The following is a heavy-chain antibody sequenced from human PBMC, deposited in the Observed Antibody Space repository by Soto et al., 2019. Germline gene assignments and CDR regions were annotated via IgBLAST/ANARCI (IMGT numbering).Heavy chain of an antibody. V-gene: IGHV4-30-4*01. J-gene: IGHJ4*02. Sequence: PSETLSLTCTVSGGSISSGDYYWSWIRPPPGKGLEWIGYIYYSGSTYYNPSLKSRVTISVDTSKNQFTLKLSSVTAADTAVYYCARGVGSSWYRVAYFDYWGQGTLVTVSS. CDR2: IYYSGST. D-gene: IGHD6-13*01. CDR3: ARGVGSSWYRVAYFDY. CDR1: GGSISSGDYY.